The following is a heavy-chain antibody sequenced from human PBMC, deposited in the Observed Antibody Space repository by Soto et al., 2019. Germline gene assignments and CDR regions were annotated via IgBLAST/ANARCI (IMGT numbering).Heavy chain of an antibody. Sequence: QVQLVESGGGVVQPGRSLRLSCAASGFTFSSYAMHWVRQAPGKELEWVAVISYDGSNKYYADSVKGRFTISRDNSKNTRYLQMNSLRAEDTAVYYCARDMASGTWPLGFDYWGQGTLVTVSS. V-gene: IGHV3-30-3*01. CDR3: ARDMASGTWPLGFDY. CDR1: GFTFSSYA. CDR2: ISYDGSNK. D-gene: IGHD5-12*01. J-gene: IGHJ4*02.